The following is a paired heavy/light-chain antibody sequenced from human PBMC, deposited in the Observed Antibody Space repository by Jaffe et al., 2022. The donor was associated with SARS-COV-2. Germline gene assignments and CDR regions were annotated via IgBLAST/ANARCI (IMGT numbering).Light chain of an antibody. V-gene: IGLV2-11*01. J-gene: IGLJ2*01. CDR1: SSDVGGYNF. CDR3: YSYAGSYTWI. CDR2: DVT. Sequence: QSALTQPRSVSGSPGQSVTISCTGTSSDVGGYNFVSWYQQHPGKAPKLMIYDVTKRPSGVPDRFSGSKSGNTASLTISGLQAEDEADYYCYSYAGSYTWIFGGGTKLTVL.
Heavy chain of an antibody. CDR2: INSDGSSI. Sequence: EVQLVESGGGLVQPGGSLRLSCAASGFTFSSNWMYWVRQAPGKGLVWVSHINSDGSSISYADSVKGRFSISRDNAKNTLHLQMNSLRVEDTAVYYCARGGAYSGSYYGSLDWGQGTLVTVSS. CDR1: GFTFSSNW. J-gene: IGHJ4*02. V-gene: IGHV3-74*01. D-gene: IGHD1-26*01. CDR3: ARGGAYSGSYYGSLD.